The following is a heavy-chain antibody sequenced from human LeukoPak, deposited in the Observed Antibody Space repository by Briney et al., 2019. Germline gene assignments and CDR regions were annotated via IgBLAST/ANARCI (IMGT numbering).Heavy chain of an antibody. V-gene: IGHV1-69*13. CDR3: AKVGTTHIRSYFDL. Sequence: ASVKVSCKASGGTFSSYAISWVRQAPGQGLEWMGGIIPIFGTANYAQKFQGRVTITADESTSTAYMELSSLRSEDTAVYYCAKVGTTHIRSYFDLWGQGTLVTVSS. D-gene: IGHD1-14*01. CDR2: IIPIFGTA. J-gene: IGHJ4*02. CDR1: GGTFSSYA.